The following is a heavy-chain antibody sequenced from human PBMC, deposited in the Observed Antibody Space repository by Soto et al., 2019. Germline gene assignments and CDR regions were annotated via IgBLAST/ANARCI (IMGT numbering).Heavy chain of an antibody. CDR1: GFMFSSYW. D-gene: IGHD3-3*01. CDR2: INIDGSST. Sequence: EVQLVEPGGGLVRPGGSLRLPCAASGFMFSSYWMHWARQAPGEGLVWVSRINIDGSSTSYAYSVKGRFTISRDNAKNTLYLQMNSLRAEDTAIYYCARFRVPIWGQGTMVTVST. J-gene: IGHJ3*02. CDR3: ARFRVPI. V-gene: IGHV3-74*01.